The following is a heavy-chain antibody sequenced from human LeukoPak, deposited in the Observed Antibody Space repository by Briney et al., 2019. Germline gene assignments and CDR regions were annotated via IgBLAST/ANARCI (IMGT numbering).Heavy chain of an antibody. CDR3: ARIPEGTYYYYYMDV. CDR1: GFTFSSYE. D-gene: IGHD1-1*01. J-gene: IGHJ6*03. Sequence: PGGSLRLSCAAYGFTFSSYEMNWVRQAPGKGLEWVSYISSSGSTIYYADSVKGRFTISRDNAKNSLYLQMNSLRAEDTAVYYCARIPEGTYYYYYMDVWGKGTTVTISS. V-gene: IGHV3-48*03. CDR2: ISSSGSTI.